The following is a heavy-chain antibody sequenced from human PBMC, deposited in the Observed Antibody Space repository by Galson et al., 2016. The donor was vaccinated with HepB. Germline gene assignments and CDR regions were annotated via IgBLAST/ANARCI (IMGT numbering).Heavy chain of an antibody. J-gene: IGHJ4*02. D-gene: IGHD6-19*01. CDR3: ARGLFTVSVAGRTPYY. V-gene: IGHV7-4-1*02. Sequence: SVKVSCKASGYTFTSYPMNWVRQAPGQGLDWMGWINTDTGNPTYAQGFTGRFVFSLDTSVSTAYLQINSLKAEDTAVYYCARGLFTVSVAGRTPYYWGQGTLVTVSS. CDR1: GYTFTSYP. CDR2: INTDTGNP.